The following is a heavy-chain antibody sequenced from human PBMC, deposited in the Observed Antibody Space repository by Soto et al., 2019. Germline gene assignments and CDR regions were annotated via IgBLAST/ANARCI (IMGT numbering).Heavy chain of an antibody. D-gene: IGHD6-13*01. CDR1: GGSISTYY. V-gene: IGHV4-59*01. Sequence: SETLSLTCTVSGGSISTYYWSWIRQPPGKELEWIGYIDYSGSTNYNFSLKSRVTISVNTSTNQFSLKLSSVTAADTAVYYCARARRSSSRPDAIDIWGQGTMVTVSS. J-gene: IGHJ3*02. CDR2: IDYSGST. CDR3: ARARRSSSRPDAIDI.